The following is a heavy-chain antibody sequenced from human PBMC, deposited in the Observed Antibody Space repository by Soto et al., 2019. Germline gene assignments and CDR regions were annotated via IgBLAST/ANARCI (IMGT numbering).Heavy chain of an antibody. J-gene: IGHJ6*02. CDR2: ISSSSSYI. V-gene: IGHV3-21*01. CDR1: GFTFSSYS. CDR3: ARDKYSSSSFSTFDYYYGMDV. Sequence: PVGSLRLSCAASGFTFSSYSMNWVRQAPGKGLEWVSSISSSSSYIYYADSVKGRFTISRDNAKNSLYLQMNSLRAEDTAVYYCARDKYSSSSFSTFDYYYGMDVWGQGTTVTVSS. D-gene: IGHD6-6*01.